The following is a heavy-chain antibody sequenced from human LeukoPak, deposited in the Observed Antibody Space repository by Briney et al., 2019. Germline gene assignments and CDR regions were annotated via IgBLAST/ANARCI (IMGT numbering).Heavy chain of an antibody. V-gene: IGHV4-34*01. D-gene: IGHD1-1*01. CDR1: GGSISSYY. CDR3: ARSPYNWNDSPYDMDV. Sequence: PSETLSLTCTVSGGSISSYYWSWIRQPPGKGLEWIGEINHSGSTNYNPSLKSRVTISVDTSKNQFSLKLSSVTAADTAVYYCARSPYNWNDSPYDMDVWGKGTTVTVSS. J-gene: IGHJ6*03. CDR2: INHSGST.